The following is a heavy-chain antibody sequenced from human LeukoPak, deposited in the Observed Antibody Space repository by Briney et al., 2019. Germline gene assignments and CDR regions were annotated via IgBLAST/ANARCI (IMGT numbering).Heavy chain of an antibody. V-gene: IGHV4-4*07. CDR2: IYTSGST. Sequence: SETLSLTCTVSGGSISSYYWSWIRQPAGKGLEWIGRIYTSGSTNYNPSLKSRVTMSVDTSKNQFSLKLSSVTAADTAVYYCARLGYFQYCSSTSCSVYNWFDPWGQGTLVTVSS. CDR1: GGSISSYY. J-gene: IGHJ5*02. CDR3: ARLGYFQYCSSTSCSVYNWFDP. D-gene: IGHD2-2*01.